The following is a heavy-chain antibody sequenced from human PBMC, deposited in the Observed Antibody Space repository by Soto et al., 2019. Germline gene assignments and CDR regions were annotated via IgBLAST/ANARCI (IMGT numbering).Heavy chain of an antibody. CDR1: GFSFSNYG. V-gene: IGHV3-23*01. CDR3: TNDAEAYDFTFDK. D-gene: IGHD3-3*01. Sequence: EVQLLESGGGLVQPGGSLRLSCATSGFSFSNYGMNWVRQAPGKGLEWVSGITKTGRSTFIADSVWGRFTVSRDNLKNIMYLQMNSLRVEDTALYYCTNDAEAYDFTFDKWGQGTMITVTS. J-gene: IGHJ3*02. CDR2: ITKTGRST.